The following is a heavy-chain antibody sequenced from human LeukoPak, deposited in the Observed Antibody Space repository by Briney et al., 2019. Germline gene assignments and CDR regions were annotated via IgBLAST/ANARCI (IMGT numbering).Heavy chain of an antibody. Sequence: GESLKISCKTSGYSFTDYWIGWVRQMPGKGLEWMGFIYPSDSGTRYSPSFQGQVTISADKSISTAYLQWSSLKASDTAVYYCARQRSYDSSGYTHYFDYWGQGTLVTVSS. D-gene: IGHD3-22*01. CDR1: GYSFTDYW. CDR2: IYPSDSGT. J-gene: IGHJ4*02. CDR3: ARQRSYDSSGYTHYFDY. V-gene: IGHV5-51*01.